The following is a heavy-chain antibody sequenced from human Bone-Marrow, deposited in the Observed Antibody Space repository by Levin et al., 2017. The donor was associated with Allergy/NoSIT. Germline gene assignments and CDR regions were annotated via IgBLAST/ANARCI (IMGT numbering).Heavy chain of an antibody. J-gene: IGHJ6*02. D-gene: IGHD3-22*01. CDR2: ISGSGSIT. Sequence: GGSLRLSCAASGFTFSTYAMTWVRQAPGKGLEWICSISGSGSITYYGDSVKGRVTISRANSRDTLYLQMSSLRAEDTAVYFCAKDRDSSSSRAYGLDVWGQGTTVTVSS. V-gene: IGHV3-23*02. CDR1: GFTFSTYA. CDR3: AKDRDSSSSRAYGLDV.